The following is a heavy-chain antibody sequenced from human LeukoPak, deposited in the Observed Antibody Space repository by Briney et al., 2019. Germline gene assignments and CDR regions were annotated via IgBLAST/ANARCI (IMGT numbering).Heavy chain of an antibody. CDR3: ARVCPMVRGVNPFDP. V-gene: IGHV1-2*02. CDR2: INPNSGGT. D-gene: IGHD3-10*01. Sequence: ASVKLSCKASGYTFTGYYMHWVRQAPGQGHEWMGWINPNSGGTNYAQKFQGRVTMTRDTSISTAYMELSRLRSDDTAVYYCARVCPMVRGVNPFDPWGQGTLVTVSS. J-gene: IGHJ5*02. CDR1: GYTFTGYY.